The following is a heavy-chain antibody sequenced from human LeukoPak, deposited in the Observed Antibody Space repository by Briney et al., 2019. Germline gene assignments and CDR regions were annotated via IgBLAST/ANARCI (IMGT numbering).Heavy chain of an antibody. J-gene: IGHJ5*01. V-gene: IGHV4-4*07. Sequence: SETLSLTCTVSGDSISSYYWSWIRQPPGQGLEWIGRIYGSGSNNYNPSLKSRVTISLYTSKNQFSLNLSSVTAADTAVYYCGSKVLPGNWFDFWGQGTLVTVSS. CDR1: GDSISSYY. D-gene: IGHD5/OR15-5a*01. CDR2: IYGSGSN. CDR3: GSKVLPGNWFDF.